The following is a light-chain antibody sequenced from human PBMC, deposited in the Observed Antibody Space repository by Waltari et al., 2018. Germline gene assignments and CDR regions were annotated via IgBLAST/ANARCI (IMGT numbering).Light chain of an antibody. CDR3: AAWDDSLNRV. CDR2: SNS. V-gene: IGLV1-44*01. CDR1: CSNIGSNA. J-gene: IGLJ2*01. Sequence: QSVLTQPPSASGTPGQRVTISCSGSCSNIGSNAVSWYQQLPGTAPKILIYSNSLRPSGVPDRFSGSKSGTSASLAISGLQSEDEADYYCAAWDDSLNRVFGGGTKLTVL.